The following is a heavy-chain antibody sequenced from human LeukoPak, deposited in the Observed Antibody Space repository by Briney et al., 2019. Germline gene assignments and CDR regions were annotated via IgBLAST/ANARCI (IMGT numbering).Heavy chain of an antibody. D-gene: IGHD3-22*01. CDR3: ARGRTYYYDTSGYYPSIYYGMDV. CDR2: INHGEST. J-gene: IGHJ6*02. V-gene: IGHV4-34*01. CDR1: GGSFSGYY. Sequence: SETLSLTCAVSGGSFSGYYWYWIRQPPGKGLEWIGEINHGESTNYNPSLKSRATLSVDTSKNQFSLKLTSVAAADTAVYYCARGRTYYYDTSGYYPSIYYGMDVWGQGTTVIVSS.